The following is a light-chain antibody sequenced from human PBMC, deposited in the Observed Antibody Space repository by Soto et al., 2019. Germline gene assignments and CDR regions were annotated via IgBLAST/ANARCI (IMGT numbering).Light chain of an antibody. Sequence: EIVLTQSPGTLSLSPGERATLSCRASQSVVSSYLAWYQQKPGQAPRLLIYGTSSRATGIPYRFSGSGSGTDFTLTISRLEPEDFAVYYCQQYGNSVPFTFGQGTKLEIK. J-gene: IGKJ2*01. V-gene: IGKV3-20*01. CDR3: QQYGNSVPFT. CDR2: GTS. CDR1: QSVVSSY.